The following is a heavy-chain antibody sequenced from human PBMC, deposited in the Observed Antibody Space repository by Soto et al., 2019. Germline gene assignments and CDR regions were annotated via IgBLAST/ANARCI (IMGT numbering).Heavy chain of an antibody. CDR3: ARDWTHYDSSGPGDY. CDR1: GYTFTIYP. CDR2: INAGNGDT. D-gene: IGHD3-22*01. V-gene: IGHV1-3*01. J-gene: IGHJ4*02. Sequence: GASVKVSCKASGYTFTIYPMHWVRQAPGQGLEWMGWINAGNGDTKYSQKFQGRVTITRDTSASTAYMELSSPRSEDTAVYYCARDWTHYDSSGPGDYWGQGTLVTVS.